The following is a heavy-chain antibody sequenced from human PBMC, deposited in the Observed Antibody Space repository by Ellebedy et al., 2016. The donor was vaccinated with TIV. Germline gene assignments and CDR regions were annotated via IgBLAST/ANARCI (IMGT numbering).Heavy chain of an antibody. Sequence: SETLSLXCTVSNDSVSRSNYYWGWIRQRPGKGPEWVGNIYYTGTTFYNPSLKSRVTISVDTSKNQFSLNLRSVTAADTALYYCARIWFGDLFSPEGDVWGQGTTVTVSS. V-gene: IGHV4-39*01. D-gene: IGHD3-10*01. CDR3: ARIWFGDLFSPEGDV. J-gene: IGHJ6*02. CDR2: IYYTGTT. CDR1: NDSVSRSNYY.